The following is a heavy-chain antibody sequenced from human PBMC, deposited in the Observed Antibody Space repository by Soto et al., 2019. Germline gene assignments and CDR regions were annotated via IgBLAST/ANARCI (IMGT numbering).Heavy chain of an antibody. CDR1: GYSFTTYW. CDR2: IYPGDSDT. J-gene: IGHJ6*02. V-gene: IGHV5-51*01. D-gene: IGHD3-22*01. CDR3: ERHGDYDSSGSRSHYYYYGMDV. Sequence: GESLKISCKGSGYSFTTYWSGWVRQMPGKGLEWMSIIYPGDSDTRYSPSFQVQVTISADKSISSAYLQWSCLNASDTAMYYCERHGDYDSSGSRSHYYYYGMDVWGQGTTVTASS.